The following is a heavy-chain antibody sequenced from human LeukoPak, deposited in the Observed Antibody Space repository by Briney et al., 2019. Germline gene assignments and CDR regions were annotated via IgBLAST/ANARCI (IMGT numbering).Heavy chain of an antibody. V-gene: IGHV3-11*01. CDR1: GFMFRDYY. Sequence: GGSLRLSCAASGFMFRDYYMNWIRQAPGKGLEWVSYTSSSGSTIYYADSVKGRFTISRDNAKNSLFLEMNSLRAEDTALYHCARAAAGRRGFDYWGQGTLVTVSS. D-gene: IGHD6-13*01. CDR2: TSSSGSTI. J-gene: IGHJ4*02. CDR3: ARAAAGRRGFDY.